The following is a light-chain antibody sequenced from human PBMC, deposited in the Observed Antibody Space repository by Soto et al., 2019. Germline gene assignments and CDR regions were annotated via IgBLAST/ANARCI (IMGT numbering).Light chain of an antibody. CDR2: AAS. CDR3: QQRSNWPLT. V-gene: IGKV3D-20*02. CDR1: QSLSTNS. Sequence: EIVLTQSPGTLSLSPGERATLSCRASQSLSTNSLAWYQQKPGQTPRLLIYAASTRDTDIPDRFNGSGSGTDFALTISRLEPEDFALYYCQQRSNWPLTFGGGTKVDIK. J-gene: IGKJ4*01.